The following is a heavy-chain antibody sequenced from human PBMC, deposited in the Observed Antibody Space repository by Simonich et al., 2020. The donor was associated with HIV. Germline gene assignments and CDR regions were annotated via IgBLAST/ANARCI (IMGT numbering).Heavy chain of an antibody. CDR3: ARGTYSGYDWNWFDP. CDR1: GYTFTSYY. Sequence: QVQLVQSGAEVKKPGASVKVSCKASGYTFTSYYMNWVRQAPGQGLEWMGKITPGGSRTYAQKFQGRVTMTRDTSTSTVYMELRSLRSDDTAVYYCARGTYSGYDWNWFDPWGQGTLVTVSS. J-gene: IGHJ5*02. CDR2: ITPGGSR. D-gene: IGHD5-12*01. V-gene: IGHV1-46*01.